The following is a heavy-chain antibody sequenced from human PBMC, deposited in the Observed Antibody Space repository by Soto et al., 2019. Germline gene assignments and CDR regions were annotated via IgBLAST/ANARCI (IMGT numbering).Heavy chain of an antibody. Sequence: GGSLRLSCAASGFTFSSYGMHWVRQAPGKGLEWVAVISYDGSNKYYADSVKGRFTISRDNSKNTLYLQMNSLRAEDTAVYYCAKYRGAFVHKWQWLEGDAFDIWGQGTMVTVSS. D-gene: IGHD6-19*01. CDR3: AKYRGAFVHKWQWLEGDAFDI. J-gene: IGHJ3*02. CDR1: GFTFSSYG. V-gene: IGHV3-30*18. CDR2: ISYDGSNK.